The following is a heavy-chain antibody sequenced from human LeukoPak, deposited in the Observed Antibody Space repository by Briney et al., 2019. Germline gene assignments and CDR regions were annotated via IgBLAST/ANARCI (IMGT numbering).Heavy chain of an antibody. D-gene: IGHD2/OR15-2a*01. CDR1: GFTFRSYW. Sequence: PGGSLRLSCAASGFTFRSYWMTWVRQYPGKGLEWVANIKQDGSETYYADSVKGRFTISRDNAKRSLYLQMNSLRAEDTAVYYCAKEGGGEYVFDIWGQGTVVTVSS. CDR3: AKEGGGEYVFDI. V-gene: IGHV3-7*01. J-gene: IGHJ3*02. CDR2: IKQDGSET.